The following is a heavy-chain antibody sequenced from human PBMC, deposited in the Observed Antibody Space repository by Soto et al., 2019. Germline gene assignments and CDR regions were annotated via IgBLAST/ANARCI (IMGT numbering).Heavy chain of an antibody. CDR1: GFTFSSYA. J-gene: IGHJ6*03. CDR3: AKGGGAIFGVVNYYYYMDV. CDR2: ISGSGGST. Sequence: GGSLRLSCAASGFTFSSYAMSWVRQAPGKGLEWVSAISGSGGSTYYADSVKGRFTISRDNSKNTLYLQMNSLRAEDTAVYYCAKGGGAIFGVVNYYYYMDVWGKGTTVTVSS. D-gene: IGHD3-3*01. V-gene: IGHV3-23*01.